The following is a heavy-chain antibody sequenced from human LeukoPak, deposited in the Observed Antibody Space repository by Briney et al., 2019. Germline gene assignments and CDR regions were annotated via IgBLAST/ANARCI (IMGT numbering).Heavy chain of an antibody. Sequence: SETLSLTCAVSGGSISSGGYSWSWIRQPPGKGLEWIGYIYHSGSTYYNPSLKSRVTISVDRSKNQFSLKLSSVTAADTAVYYCASSTVTTGSFYYYGMDVWGQGTTVTVSS. J-gene: IGHJ6*02. V-gene: IGHV4-30-2*01. D-gene: IGHD4-17*01. CDR2: IYHSGST. CDR3: ASSTVTTGSFYYYGMDV. CDR1: GGSISSGGYS.